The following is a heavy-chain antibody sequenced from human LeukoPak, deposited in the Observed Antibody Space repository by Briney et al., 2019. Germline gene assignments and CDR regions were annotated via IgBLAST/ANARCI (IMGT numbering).Heavy chain of an antibody. D-gene: IGHD3-10*01. Sequence: PGGSLRLSCAASGFTFSTYWMHWVRQVPGKGLVWVSRINSDGSSTTYADSVKGRFTTSRDNAKNTLHLQMNSLRAEDTAVYYCASGPPGVNPFDYWGQGTLVTVSS. CDR1: GFTFSTYW. CDR2: INSDGSST. V-gene: IGHV3-74*03. CDR3: ASGPPGVNPFDY. J-gene: IGHJ4*02.